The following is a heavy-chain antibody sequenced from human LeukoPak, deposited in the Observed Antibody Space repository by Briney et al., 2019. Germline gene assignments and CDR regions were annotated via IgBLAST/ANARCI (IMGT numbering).Heavy chain of an antibody. CDR1: GGSFSGYY. Sequence: SETLSLTCAVYGGSFSGYYWSWIRQPPGKGLEWIGEINHSGSTNYNPSLKSRVTISVDTSKNQFSLKLSSVTAADTAVYYCARGESFMTTVTTRRFDPWGQGALVTVSS. D-gene: IGHD4-17*01. V-gene: IGHV4-34*01. J-gene: IGHJ5*02. CDR2: INHSGST. CDR3: ARGESFMTTVTTRRFDP.